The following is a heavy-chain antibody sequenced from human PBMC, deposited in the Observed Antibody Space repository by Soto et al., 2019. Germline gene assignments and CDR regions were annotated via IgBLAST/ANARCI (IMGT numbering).Heavy chain of an antibody. Sequence: SVKVSCKASGGTFSNYAINWVRQAPGQGLEWMGGIIPIFGTANYAQKFQGRVTITADESTSTAYMELSSLRSEDTAVYYCARVGYSSSWYGYYYGMDVWGQGTTVTVSS. CDR3: ARVGYSSSWYGYYYGMDV. J-gene: IGHJ6*02. CDR1: GGTFSNYA. D-gene: IGHD6-13*01. V-gene: IGHV1-69*13. CDR2: IIPIFGTA.